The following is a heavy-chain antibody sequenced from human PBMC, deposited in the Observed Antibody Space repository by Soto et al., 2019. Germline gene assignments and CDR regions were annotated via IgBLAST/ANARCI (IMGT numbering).Heavy chain of an antibody. CDR3: AKGGYTFAYE. Sequence: EVQLLESGGDLVQPGGSLRLSCAASGFSFSTSSMAWVRQPPGKGLEWVSAISPSASDTLCADSVKGRFTIFRDNSKNPLFLQMTSLRAEDTAVYYCAKGGYTFAYEWGQGTLVTVSS. CDR2: ISPSASDT. CDR1: GFSFSTSS. D-gene: IGHD5-18*01. V-gene: IGHV3-23*01. J-gene: IGHJ4*02.